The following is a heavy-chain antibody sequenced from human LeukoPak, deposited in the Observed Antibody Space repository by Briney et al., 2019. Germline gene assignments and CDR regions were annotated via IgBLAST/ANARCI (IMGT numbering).Heavy chain of an antibody. Sequence: ASVKVSCKASGYTFTSYDINWVRQATGQGLEWMGWMNPNSSNTGYAQKFQGRVTMTRNTSISTAYMDLSSLRSEDTAVYYCARGTKGGSYFGIWGQGTLVTVSS. D-gene: IGHD1-26*01. J-gene: IGHJ4*02. CDR2: MNPNSSNT. CDR1: GYTFTSYD. V-gene: IGHV1-8*01. CDR3: ARGTKGGSYFGI.